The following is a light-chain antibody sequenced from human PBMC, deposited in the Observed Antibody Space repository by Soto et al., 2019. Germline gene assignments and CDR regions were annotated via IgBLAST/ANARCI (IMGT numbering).Light chain of an antibody. Sequence: IVLTPSPGTLSLSPGERAPLSCRGRESVGRHLAWYHQKPGQAPKLLIFDASTRATGVPARFSGSGSGTEFTLTVSSLQSEDIAVYFCQQYNNWPPNFGQGTRLEIK. CDR3: QQYNNWPPN. CDR2: DAS. CDR1: ESVGRH. J-gene: IGKJ5*01. V-gene: IGKV3-15*01.